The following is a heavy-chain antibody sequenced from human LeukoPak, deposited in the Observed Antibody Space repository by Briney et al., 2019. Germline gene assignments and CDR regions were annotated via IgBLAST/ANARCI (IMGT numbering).Heavy chain of an antibody. J-gene: IGHJ5*02. V-gene: IGHV5-51*01. D-gene: IGHD1-7*01. CDR3: ARFSASSLPKNLFDP. CDR2: IYPGDSDT. CDR1: GYSFTSYW. Sequence: GESLKISCKGTGYSFTSYWIGWVRQMPGKGLEWMVIIYPGDSDTRYSPSFQGQVTISADKSINTAYLEWSSLKSSDTAIYYCARFSASSLPKNLFDPWGQGTLITVSS.